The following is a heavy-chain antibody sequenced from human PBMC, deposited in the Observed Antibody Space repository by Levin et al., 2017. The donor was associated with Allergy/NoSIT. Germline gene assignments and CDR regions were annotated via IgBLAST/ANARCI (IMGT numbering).Heavy chain of an antibody. V-gene: IGHV5-51*01. D-gene: IGHD2-21*01. CDR1: GYTFGTTW. J-gene: IGHJ4*02. CDR3: ASSVEGIFTY. Sequence: ASVKVSCKASGYTFGTTWIGWVRQMPGQGLEWMGIIYPADSDTKYSPSFQGQVTISADKSLSTAYLQWSSLEASDTAIYYCASSVEGIFTYWGQGTLVTVSS. CDR2: IYPADSDT.